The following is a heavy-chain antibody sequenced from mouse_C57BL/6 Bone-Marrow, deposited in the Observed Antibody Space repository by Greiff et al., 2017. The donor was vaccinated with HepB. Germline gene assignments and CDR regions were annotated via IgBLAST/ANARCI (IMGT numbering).Heavy chain of an antibody. V-gene: IGHV1-74*01. CDR1: GYTFTSYW. J-gene: IGHJ3*01. CDR3: ATPTMATFAY. D-gene: IGHD2-10*01. Sequence: QVHVKQPGAELVKPGASVKVSCKASGYTFTSYWMHWVKQRPGQGLEWIGRIHPSDSDTNYNQKFKGKATLTVDKSSSTAYMQLSSLTSEDSAVYYCATPTMATFAYWGQGTLVTVSA. CDR2: IHPSDSDT.